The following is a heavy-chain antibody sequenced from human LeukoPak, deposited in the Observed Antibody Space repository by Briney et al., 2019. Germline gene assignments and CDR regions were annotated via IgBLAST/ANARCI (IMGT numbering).Heavy chain of an antibody. J-gene: IGHJ4*02. Sequence: PSETLSLTCAVYGGSFSDYYWSWIRQPPGKGLEWIGYIYYSGNTYYNPSLKSRVTMSVDTSKNQFSLKLSPMTAADTAVYYCARVGLLSRVAYYFDYWGQGTLVTVSS. CDR3: ARVGLLSRVAYYFDY. V-gene: IGHV4-30-4*01. CDR1: GGSFSDYY. D-gene: IGHD2-2*01. CDR2: IYYSGNT.